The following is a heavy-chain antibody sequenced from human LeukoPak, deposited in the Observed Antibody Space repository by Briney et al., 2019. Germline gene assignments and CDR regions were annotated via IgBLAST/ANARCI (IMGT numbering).Heavy chain of an antibody. V-gene: IGHV3-48*03. J-gene: IGHJ6*02. CDR3: ARVSDDYGDHYYGMDV. CDR2: ISNIDNTI. Sequence: GGSLRLSCAASGFTFSTYEMNWVRQAPGKGLEWVSYISNIDNTIHYADSVKGRFTISRDSAQNSLYLQMSSLRAEDTAIYYCARVSDDYGDHYYGMDVWGQGTTVTVSS. CDR1: GFTFSTYE. D-gene: IGHD4-17*01.